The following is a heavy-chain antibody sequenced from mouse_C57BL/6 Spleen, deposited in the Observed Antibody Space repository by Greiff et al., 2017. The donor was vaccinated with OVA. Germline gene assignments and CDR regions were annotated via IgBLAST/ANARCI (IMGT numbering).Heavy chain of an antibody. V-gene: IGHV1-50*01. CDR2: IDPSDSYT. CDR1: GYTFTSYW. CDR3: ARSDYSN. Sequence: QVQLQQSGAELVKPGASVKLSCKASGYTFTSYWMQWVKQRPGQGLEWIGEIDPSDSYTNYNQKFKGKATLTVDTSSSTAYMQLSSLTSEDSAVYYCARSDYSNWGQGTSVTVSS. D-gene: IGHD2-12*01. J-gene: IGHJ4*01.